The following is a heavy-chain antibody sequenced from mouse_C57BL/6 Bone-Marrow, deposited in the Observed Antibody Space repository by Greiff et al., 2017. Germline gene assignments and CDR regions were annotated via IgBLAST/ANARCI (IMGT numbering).Heavy chain of an antibody. J-gene: IGHJ2*01. CDR1: GYSFTSGYY. Sequence: DVHLVEPGPGLVKPSQSLSLTCSVTGYSFTSGYYWYWIRQFPGNKLEWMGYISYDGSNNYNPSLKNRISITRDTSKNQFFLKLNSLTTEDTATYYCAKLGRLYYFDCWGQGTTLTVSS. CDR2: ISYDGSN. D-gene: IGHD4-1*01. V-gene: IGHV3-6*01. CDR3: AKLGRLYYFDC.